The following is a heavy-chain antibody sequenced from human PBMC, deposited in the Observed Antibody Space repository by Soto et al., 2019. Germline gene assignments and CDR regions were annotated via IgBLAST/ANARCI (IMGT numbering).Heavy chain of an antibody. J-gene: IGHJ3*02. CDR2: ITTNNGKT. CDR3: ARVLGGDSPPFAFDI. D-gene: IGHD2-21*02. V-gene: IGHV1-18*04. Sequence: SVKVSCKASAYRFTSYGITWVRQAPGQGLEWMGWITTNNGKTNYAQKLQGRVTMTTDTSTSTAYMELRSLRSDDTAVYYCARVLGGDSPPFAFDIWGQGTMVTGSS. CDR1: AYRFTSYG.